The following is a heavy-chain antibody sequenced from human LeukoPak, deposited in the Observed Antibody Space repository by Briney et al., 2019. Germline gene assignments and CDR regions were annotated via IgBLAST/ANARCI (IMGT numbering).Heavy chain of an antibody. CDR2: INPNSGGT. J-gene: IGHJ3*02. Sequence: ASVKVSCKASGYTFTGYYMHWVRQAPGQGLEWMGRINPNSGGTNYAQKFQGRVTMTRDTSINTAYMELSRLRSDDTAVYYCARDRWGNWNYFSDAFDIWGQGTMVTVSS. D-gene: IGHD1-7*01. CDR3: ARDRWGNWNYFSDAFDI. CDR1: GYTFTGYY. V-gene: IGHV1-2*06.